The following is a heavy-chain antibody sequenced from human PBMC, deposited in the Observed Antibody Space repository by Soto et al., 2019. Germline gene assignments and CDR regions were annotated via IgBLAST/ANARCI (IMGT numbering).Heavy chain of an antibody. Sequence: ASVKVSCKASGYTFTSYGISWVRQAPGQGLEWMGWISAYNGNTKYAQKLQGRVTMTRDTSISTAYMELSRLRSDDTAVYYCARGAQLWLRNNWFDPWGQGTLVTVSS. CDR2: ISAYNGNT. J-gene: IGHJ5*02. D-gene: IGHD5-18*01. CDR3: ARGAQLWLRNNWFDP. V-gene: IGHV1-18*01. CDR1: GYTFTSYG.